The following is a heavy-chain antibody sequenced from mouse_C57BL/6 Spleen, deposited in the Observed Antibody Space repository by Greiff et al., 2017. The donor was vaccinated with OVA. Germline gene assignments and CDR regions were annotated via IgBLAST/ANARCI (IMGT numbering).Heavy chain of an antibody. J-gene: IGHJ2*01. Sequence: QVQLQQPGAELVMPGASVKLSCKASGYTFTSYWMHWVKQRPGQGLEWIGEIDPSDSYTNYNQKFKGKSTLTVDKSSSTAYMQLSGLTSEDSAVYYCARLGDYFDYWGQGTTLTVSS. D-gene: IGHD3-1*01. CDR2: IDPSDSYT. CDR3: ARLGDYFDY. CDR1: GYTFTSYW. V-gene: IGHV1-69*01.